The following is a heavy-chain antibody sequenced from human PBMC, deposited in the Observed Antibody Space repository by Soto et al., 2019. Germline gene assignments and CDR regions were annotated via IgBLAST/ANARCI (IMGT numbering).Heavy chain of an antibody. Sequence: EVQLVESGGGLVKPGGSLRLYCAASGFTFSSYSMNWVRQAPGKGLEWVSSISSSSSYIYYADSVKGRFTISRDNAKNSLYLQMNSLRAEDTAVYYCARAVYCSSTSCSGGNAFDIWGQGTMVTVSS. CDR2: ISSSSSYI. CDR3: ARAVYCSSTSCSGGNAFDI. V-gene: IGHV3-21*01. D-gene: IGHD2-2*01. CDR1: GFTFSSYS. J-gene: IGHJ3*02.